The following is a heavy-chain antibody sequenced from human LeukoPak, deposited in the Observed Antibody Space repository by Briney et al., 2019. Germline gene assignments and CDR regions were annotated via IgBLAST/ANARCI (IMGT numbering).Heavy chain of an antibody. J-gene: IGHJ5*02. CDR3: VRELYGDNANTWFDP. Sequence: PGGSLRLSCTASGFTFNRHWMHWVRQAPGKGLEWVSRINVDGSSTTYADSVKGRFTISRDNAKNTLYLQMNSLSAEDTAVYYCVRELYGDNANTWFDPWGQGALATVSS. V-gene: IGHV3-74*01. CDR2: INVDGSST. CDR1: GFTFNRHW. D-gene: IGHD4-17*01.